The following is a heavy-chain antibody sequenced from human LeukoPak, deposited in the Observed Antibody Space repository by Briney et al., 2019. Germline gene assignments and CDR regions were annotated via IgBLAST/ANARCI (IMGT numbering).Heavy chain of an antibody. J-gene: IGHJ4*02. CDR2: MNPNSGNT. CDR1: GYTFTSYD. V-gene: IGHV1-8*01. CDR3: ARGITMVRGVPAY. D-gene: IGHD3-10*01. Sequence: GASVKVSCKASGYTFTSYDINWVRQATGQGLEWMGWMNPNSGNTGYAQKFQGRVTMTRNTSISTAYIELSSLRSEDTAVYYCARGITMVRGVPAYWGQGTLVTVSS.